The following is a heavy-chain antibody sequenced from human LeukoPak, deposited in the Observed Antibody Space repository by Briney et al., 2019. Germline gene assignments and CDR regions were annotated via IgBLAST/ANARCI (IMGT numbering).Heavy chain of an antibody. Sequence: GESLRISCKGSGYSFPRSWIGWVRQMPGKGLEWMGLIYPGDSDTIYSPSLQGQVTMSADKSINTAYLQWSSLKASDTAMYYCARLSSAGAGENNFDFWGQGTLVTVSS. V-gene: IGHV5-51*01. D-gene: IGHD6-6*01. CDR3: ARLSSAGAGENNFDF. CDR2: IYPGDSDT. CDR1: GYSFPRSW. J-gene: IGHJ4*02.